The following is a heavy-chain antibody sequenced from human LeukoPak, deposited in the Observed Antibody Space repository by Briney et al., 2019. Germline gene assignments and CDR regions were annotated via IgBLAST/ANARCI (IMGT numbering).Heavy chain of an antibody. Sequence: SETLSLTCAVYGGSFSGYYWSWIRQPPGKGLEWIGEINHSGSTNYNPSLKSRVTISVDTSKYQFSLKLSSVTAADTPVYYCARGRDYDILTGYYYYYGMDVWGQGTTVTVSS. V-gene: IGHV4-34*01. CDR2: INHSGST. CDR3: ARGRDYDILTGYYYYYGMDV. CDR1: GGSFSGYY. D-gene: IGHD3-9*01. J-gene: IGHJ6*02.